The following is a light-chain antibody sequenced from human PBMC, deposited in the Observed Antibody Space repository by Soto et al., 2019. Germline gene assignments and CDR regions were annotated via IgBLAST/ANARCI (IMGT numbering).Light chain of an antibody. CDR1: QSVSSF. V-gene: IGKV3-11*01. CDR3: QQRDSWPPLT. CDR2: DAS. J-gene: IGKJ4*01. Sequence: EIVLTQSPATLSLSPGERATLSCRASQSVSSFLAWYQQKPGQAPRLLIYDASNRATGIPARFSGSGSGTDFTLTISSLESEDSAVYYCQQRDSWPPLTFGGGTKVEIK.